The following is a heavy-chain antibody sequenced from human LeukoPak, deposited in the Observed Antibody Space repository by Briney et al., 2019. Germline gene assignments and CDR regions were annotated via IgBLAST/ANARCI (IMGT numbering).Heavy chain of an antibody. CDR3: ARDFHSSGYYHYFHY. J-gene: IGHJ4*02. CDR1: GHTFTSYG. V-gene: IGHV1-18*01. CDR2: ISGYKGNT. Sequence: SVKLSCNAAGHTFTSYGISCDRHPPGQALEWMGWISGYKGNTNNAKKLQGKVTMTTDTSTSTAYMDMRSLRSDNTAVYYCARDFHSSGYYHYFHYWGQGTLVTVSS. D-gene: IGHD3-22*01.